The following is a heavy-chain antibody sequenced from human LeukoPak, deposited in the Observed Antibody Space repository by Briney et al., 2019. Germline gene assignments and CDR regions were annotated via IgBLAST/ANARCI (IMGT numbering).Heavy chain of an antibody. CDR2: ISDGGSTT. V-gene: IGHV3-74*01. CDR1: GFTFSSYW. CDR3: SRSAYYDGSGNYYDY. J-gene: IGHJ4*02. Sequence: GGSLRLSCAASGFTFSSYWMHWVRQAPGKGLVWVSRISDGGSTTTYADSVKGRFTISRDNAKSTLYLQMNGLRAEDTAVYYCSRSAYYDGSGNYYDYWGQGTLVTVSS. D-gene: IGHD3-22*01.